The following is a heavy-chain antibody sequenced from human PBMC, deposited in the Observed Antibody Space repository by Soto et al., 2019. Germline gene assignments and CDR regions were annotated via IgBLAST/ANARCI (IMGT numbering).Heavy chain of an antibody. Sequence: GGSLRLFCAASGFTFSSYGMHWVRQAPGKGLEWVAVIWYDGSNKYYADSVKGRFTISRDNSKNTLYLQMNSLRAEDTAAYYCARGGRWLQFLDAFDIWGEGTMVTVSS. D-gene: IGHD5-12*01. J-gene: IGHJ3*02. CDR3: ARGGRWLQFLDAFDI. V-gene: IGHV3-33*01. CDR1: GFTFSSYG. CDR2: IWYDGSNK.